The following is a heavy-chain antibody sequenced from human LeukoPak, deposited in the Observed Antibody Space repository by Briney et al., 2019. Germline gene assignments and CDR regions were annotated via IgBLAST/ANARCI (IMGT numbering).Heavy chain of an antibody. J-gene: IGHJ5*02. CDR3: ARGYLVLMASSWFDP. D-gene: IGHD2-8*01. CDR1: GGSISSGNYY. V-gene: IGHV4-39*07. CDR2: ISHSGST. Sequence: SETLSLTCTVSGGSISSGNYYWGWIRQPPGKGLERIGSISHSGSTYYNASLKSRVRISVDTSKNQFSLKLSSVTAADTAVYYCARGYLVLMASSWFDPWGQGTLVTVSS.